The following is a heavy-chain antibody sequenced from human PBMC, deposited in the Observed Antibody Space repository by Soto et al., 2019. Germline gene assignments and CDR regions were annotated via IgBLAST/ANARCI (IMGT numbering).Heavy chain of an antibody. CDR3: ARFLWFRGESIWY. Sequence: PSETLSLTCTVSGGSIISYYWSWILQPPGKGLEWIGYIYYSGSTNYNPSLKSRVTISVDTSKNQFSLKLSSVTAADTAVYYCARFLWFRGESIWY. V-gene: IGHV4-59*01. CDR1: GGSIISYY. CDR2: IYYSGST. J-gene: IGHJ2*01. D-gene: IGHD3-10*01.